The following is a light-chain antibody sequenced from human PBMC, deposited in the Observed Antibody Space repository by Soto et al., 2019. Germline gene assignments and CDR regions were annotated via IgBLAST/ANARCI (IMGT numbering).Light chain of an antibody. V-gene: IGKV3-11*01. CDR2: DAS. J-gene: IGKJ2*01. Sequence: EIVLTQSPATLSLSPGERATLSCRASQSVSSYLAWYQQKPGQAPRLLIYDASNRATGIPAMFSGSGSGTDFTLHIRSLEPQDFAVYYCQQRSNWPPYTFGQGTKLEIK. CDR1: QSVSSY. CDR3: QQRSNWPPYT.